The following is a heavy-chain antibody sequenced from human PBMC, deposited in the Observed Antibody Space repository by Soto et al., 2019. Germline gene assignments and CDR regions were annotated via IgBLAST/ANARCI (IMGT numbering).Heavy chain of an antibody. V-gene: IGHV4-34*01. Sequence: PSETLSLTCAVYGVSFSGYYWSWIRQPPGRGLEWIGEIDHTGNTNYNPSLKSRITISIDTSNNQFPLHLSSVTAADTAVYYCARAKYTPNGFDPWGQGTLVTGS. CDR3: ARAKYTPNGFDP. D-gene: IGHD2-2*02. CDR2: IDHTGNT. CDR1: GVSFSGYY. J-gene: IGHJ5*02.